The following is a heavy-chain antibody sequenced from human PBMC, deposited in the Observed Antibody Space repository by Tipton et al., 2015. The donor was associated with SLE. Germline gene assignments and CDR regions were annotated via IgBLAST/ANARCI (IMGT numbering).Heavy chain of an antibody. D-gene: IGHD3-9*01. J-gene: IGHJ4*02. Sequence: TLSLTCTVSGASIRSYSWTWVRQPPGKALEWIGYVSFTGNTRYNPSLKSRVDISPDTSKNQVSLGLSSVTTMDTAVYYCARYISGHFDSWGQGTLVTVSS. CDR2: VSFTGNT. CDR3: ARYISGHFDS. V-gene: IGHV4-59*07. CDR1: GASIRSYS.